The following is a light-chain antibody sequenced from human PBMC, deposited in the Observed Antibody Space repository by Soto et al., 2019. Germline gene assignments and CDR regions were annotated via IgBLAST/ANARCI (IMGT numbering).Light chain of an antibody. J-gene: IGKJ1*01. V-gene: IGKV3-20*01. CDR2: GTS. CDR3: QQYGSPGT. Sequence: EIVLTQSPGTLSLSPGERATLSCRASQSVTSNYLAWYQQKPGQAPGLLIYGTSTRASGVPDRFSGSGSGTEFTLTISRLEPEDFAVYYCQQYGSPGTFGQGTKVDIK. CDR1: QSVTSNY.